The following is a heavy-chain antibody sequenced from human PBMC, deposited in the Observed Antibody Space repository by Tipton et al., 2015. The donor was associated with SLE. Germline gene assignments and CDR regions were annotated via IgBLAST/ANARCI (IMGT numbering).Heavy chain of an antibody. J-gene: IGHJ4*02. Sequence: TLSLTCTVSGGSISSHYWSWIRQPPGKGLEWIGYIYTSGSTNYNPSLKSRVTISVDTSKNQFSLKLSSVTAADTAVYYCAREKDYGGRGFDYWGQGTLVTVSS. CDR3: AREKDYGGRGFDY. CDR1: GGSISSHY. D-gene: IGHD4-23*01. V-gene: IGHV4-59*11. CDR2: IYTSGST.